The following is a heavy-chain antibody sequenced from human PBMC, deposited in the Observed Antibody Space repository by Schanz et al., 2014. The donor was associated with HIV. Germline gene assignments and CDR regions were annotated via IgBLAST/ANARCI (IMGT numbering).Heavy chain of an antibody. Sequence: QVQLQQWGAGLLKPSETLSLKCAVYGGSFSGYYWTWIRQSPGKGLEWIGEINHSESTNYNPSLKRGVTLSVDKSKNHFSLNLSSVTAADTAVYYCGRVSGYYGMDVWGQGTTVTVSS. CDR3: GRVSGYYGMDV. D-gene: IGHD6-25*01. J-gene: IGHJ6*02. CDR2: INHSEST. CDR1: GGSFSGYY. V-gene: IGHV4-34*01.